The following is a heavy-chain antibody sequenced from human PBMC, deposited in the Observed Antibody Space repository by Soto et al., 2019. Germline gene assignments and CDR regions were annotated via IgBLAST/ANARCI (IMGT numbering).Heavy chain of an antibody. CDR3: AKDIATVGSIGRDDAFDI. CDR2: ISWNSGSI. CDR1: GFTFDDYA. D-gene: IGHD4-17*01. V-gene: IGHV3-9*01. Sequence: EVQLVESGGGLVQPGRSLRLSCAASGFTFDDYAMHWVRQAPGKGLEWVSGISWNSGSIGYADSVKGRFTISRDNATNSLYLQMNSLRAEDTALYYCAKDIATVGSIGRDDAFDIWGQGTMVTVSS. J-gene: IGHJ3*02.